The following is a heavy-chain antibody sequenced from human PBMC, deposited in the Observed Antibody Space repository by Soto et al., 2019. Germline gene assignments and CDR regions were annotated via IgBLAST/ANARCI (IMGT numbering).Heavy chain of an antibody. J-gene: IGHJ4*02. CDR3: AGRCDSTSCLAHFDY. V-gene: IGHV1-69*06. D-gene: IGHD2-2*01. CDR2: IIPIFGTA. CDR1: GGTFNNYV. Sequence: SVKVSCKASGGTFNNYVINWVRQAPGQGLERMGGIIPIFGTANYAQKFQGRVTITADKSTSTAYMELNSLRSEDTAVYYCAGRCDSTSCLAHFDYWGQGTLVTVSS.